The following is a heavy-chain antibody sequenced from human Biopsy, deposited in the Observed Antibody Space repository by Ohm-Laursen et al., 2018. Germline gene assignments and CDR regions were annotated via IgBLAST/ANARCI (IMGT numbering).Heavy chain of an antibody. J-gene: IGHJ6*02. CDR2: VNPVAEAT. D-gene: IGHD2-21*01. CDR3: ARESPLRLGVCGAIRCFKEVFGMDV. Sequence: SVKVSCKASGYNFGNYYINWVRKVPGQGLEWLGVVNPVAEATMYAQKFQDRITLTRDASTSTVYMDLTSLTSEDTAVYYCARESPLRLGVCGAIRCFKEVFGMDVWGQGTTVIVSS. CDR1: GYNFGNYY. V-gene: IGHV1-46*01.